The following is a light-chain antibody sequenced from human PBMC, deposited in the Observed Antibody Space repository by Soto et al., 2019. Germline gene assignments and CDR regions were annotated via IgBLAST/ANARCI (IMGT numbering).Light chain of an antibody. Sequence: QSVRTQPACVSGSPGQSITISCTGTTSDIGHYNYVSWYQHHPGKAPKLMIYEVTNRPSGISKRFSGSKSGNTATLTISGLQAEDEDDYYCNSYTSSSTLKVFGTGTKVTVL. CDR3: NSYTSSSTLKV. V-gene: IGLV2-14*01. CDR1: TSDIGHYNY. CDR2: EVT. J-gene: IGLJ1*01.